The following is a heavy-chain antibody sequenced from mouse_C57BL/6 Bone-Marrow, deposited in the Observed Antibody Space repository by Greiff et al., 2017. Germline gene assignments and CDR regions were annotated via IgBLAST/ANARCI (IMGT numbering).Heavy chain of an antibody. D-gene: IGHD1-1*01. CDR2: ISNGGGST. CDR1: GFTFSDYY. V-gene: IGHV5-12*01. J-gene: IGHJ1*03. Sequence: EVKLVESGGGLVQPGGSLKLSCAASGFTFSDYYMYWVRQTPEKRLEWVAYISNGGGSTYYPDTVKGRFTISRDNAKNTLYLQMSLLKSEDTAMYYCARGIYYYGSSYPYWYFDVWGTGTTVTVSS. CDR3: ARGIYYYGSSYPYWYFDV.